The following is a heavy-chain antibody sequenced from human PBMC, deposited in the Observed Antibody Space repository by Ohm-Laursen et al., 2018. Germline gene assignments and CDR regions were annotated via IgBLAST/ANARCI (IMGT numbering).Heavy chain of an antibody. CDR2: ISASGTT. CDR1: GASISTYY. J-gene: IGHJ4*02. CDR3: ARDVDS. V-gene: IGHV4-4*07. Sequence: SDTLSLTWTVSGASISTYYWSWIRQPAGQGLEWVGRISASGTTSYNPSLKSRVTMSLDTSKNQFSLNLTSVTAADTAVYYCARDVDSWGQGTLVTVSS.